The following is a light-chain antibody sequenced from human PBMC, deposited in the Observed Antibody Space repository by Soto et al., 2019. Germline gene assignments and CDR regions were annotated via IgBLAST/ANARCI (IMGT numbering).Light chain of an antibody. CDR1: SSDVGGYNY. Sequence: QSALTQPPSASGSPGQPVTISCTGTSSDVGGYNYVSWYQQHPGKAPKLMIYEVSKRPSGVPDRFSGSKSGNTASLTVSGLQAEDEADYYCSSYAGSNNLYVFGTGTKVTVL. V-gene: IGLV2-8*01. CDR3: SSYAGSNNLYV. J-gene: IGLJ1*01. CDR2: EVS.